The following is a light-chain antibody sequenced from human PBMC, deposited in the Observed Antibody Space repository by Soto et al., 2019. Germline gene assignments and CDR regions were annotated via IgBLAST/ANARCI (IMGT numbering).Light chain of an antibody. Sequence: EIVLTQSPGTLSLSPGERATLSCRASQSVSSSYLAWYQQKRGQAPSLLMYGASRRATGIPERFSGSGSGTDFTLTISRLEPEDFAVYYCQQYSSSPRTFGQGTKVDIK. CDR2: GAS. CDR3: QQYSSSPRT. V-gene: IGKV3-20*01. J-gene: IGKJ1*01. CDR1: QSVSSSY.